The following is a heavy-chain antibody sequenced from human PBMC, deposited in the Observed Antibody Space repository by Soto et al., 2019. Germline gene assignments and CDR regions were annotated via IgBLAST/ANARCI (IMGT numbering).Heavy chain of an antibody. CDR2: IIPIFGTA. Sequence: SVKVSCKASGGTFSSYAISWVRQAPGQGLEWMGGIIPIFGTANYAQKFQGRVTITADKSTSTAYMELSSLRSEDTAVYYCAGRAYYDSSGAIPGYLDYWGQGTLVTVSS. CDR3: AGRAYYDSSGAIPGYLDY. V-gene: IGHV1-69*06. J-gene: IGHJ4*03. D-gene: IGHD3-22*01. CDR1: GGTFSSYA.